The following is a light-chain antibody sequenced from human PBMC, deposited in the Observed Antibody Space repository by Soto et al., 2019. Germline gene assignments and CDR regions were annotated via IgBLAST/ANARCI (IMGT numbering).Light chain of an antibody. V-gene: IGKV3-20*01. J-gene: IGKJ1*01. CDR1: QSGRDMY. CDR2: GAS. CDR3: QQYGSSGT. Sequence: EIVLTQSPGTLSLSQGERATLSCRASQSGRDMYLAWYQQKPGQAPSLLIYGASTRATGTPARFSGSGSGTEFTLTISRLEPEDFAVYYCQQYGSSGTFGQGTKVDIK.